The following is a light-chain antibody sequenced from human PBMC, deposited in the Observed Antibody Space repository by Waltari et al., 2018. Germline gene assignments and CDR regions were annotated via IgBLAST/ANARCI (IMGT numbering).Light chain of an antibody. V-gene: IGKV3-20*01. CDR1: RSVSRS. CDR2: GAS. CDR3: QHYVRLPAT. Sequence: IVLTQSPGTLSLSQGERATLSCRASRSVSRSLAWYQQKPGQAPKLLIYGASTRATGIPDRFTGSGSGTDFSLTISSLEPEDFAIYFCQHYVRLPATFGQGTKVEIK. J-gene: IGKJ1*01.